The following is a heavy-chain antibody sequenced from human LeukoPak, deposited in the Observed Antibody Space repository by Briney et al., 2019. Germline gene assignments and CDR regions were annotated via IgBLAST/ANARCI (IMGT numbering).Heavy chain of an antibody. V-gene: IGHV3-7*01. D-gene: IGHD6-19*01. Sequence: GGSLRLSCAVSGFSFSSHWMSWVRQAPGKGLEWVANIKEDGSEKYYVDSVKGRFTISRDNAKNSLYLQMNSLRAEDTAVYYCARDSAAFHYWGQGTLVTVSS. CDR3: ARDSAAFHY. J-gene: IGHJ4*02. CDR1: GFSFSSHW. CDR2: IKEDGSEK.